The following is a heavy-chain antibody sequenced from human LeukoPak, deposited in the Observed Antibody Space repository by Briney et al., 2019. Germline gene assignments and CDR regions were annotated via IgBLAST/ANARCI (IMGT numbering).Heavy chain of an antibody. J-gene: IGHJ4*02. CDR2: INPSGGST. V-gene: IGHV1-46*01. Sequence: ASVKVSCKASGYTFTSYYMHWVRQAPGQGLEWMGIINPSGGSTSYAQKFQGRVTMTRDTSTSTVYMELSSLRSEDTAVYYCARGSSLGGELIPNDYWGQGTLVTVSS. CDR1: GYTFTSYY. CDR3: ARGSSLGGELIPNDY. D-gene: IGHD3-10*01.